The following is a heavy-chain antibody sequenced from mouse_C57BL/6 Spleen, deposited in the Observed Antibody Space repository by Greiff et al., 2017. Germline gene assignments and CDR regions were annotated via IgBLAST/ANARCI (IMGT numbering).Heavy chain of an antibody. J-gene: IGHJ3*01. CDR3: ARRDYGSSYGFAY. V-gene: IGHV1-50*01. Sequence: QVQLQQQSGAELVKPGASVKLSCKASGYTFTSYWMQWVKQRPGQGLEWIGEIDPSDSYTNYNQKFKGKATLTVDTSSSTAYMQLSSLTSEDSAVYYCARRDYGSSYGFAYWGQGTLVTVSA. CDR1: GYTFTSYW. CDR2: IDPSDSYT. D-gene: IGHD1-1*01.